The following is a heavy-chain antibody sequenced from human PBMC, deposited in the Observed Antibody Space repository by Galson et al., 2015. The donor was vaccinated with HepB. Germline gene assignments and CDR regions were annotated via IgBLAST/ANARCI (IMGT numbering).Heavy chain of an antibody. CDR2: IKRKTDGGTT. D-gene: IGHD1-1*01. V-gene: IGHV3-15*01. Sequence: SLRLSCAASGFPVSNAWISWVRQAPGKGLEWVGRIKRKTDGGTTDYAAPVKGRFTITRDDSKNTLYLQMNSLKNEDTAVYYCTTEEVTTTCDYLGQGTLVTVSS. CDR3: TTEEVTTTCDY. CDR1: GFPVSNAW. J-gene: IGHJ4*02.